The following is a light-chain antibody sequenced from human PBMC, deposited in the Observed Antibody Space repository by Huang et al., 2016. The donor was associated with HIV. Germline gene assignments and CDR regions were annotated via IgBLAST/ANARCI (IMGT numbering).Light chain of an antibody. CDR2: GVS. Sequence: IQLTQSPTSLSASVGDRVAIACRASQAIGTYLNWFQQKPGRAPKLLISGVSSLHTGAPSRFIGSGSGTEFTLTIRGLQFDDFATYFCQQSYSALITFGQGTRLEIK. CDR1: QAIGTY. V-gene: IGKV1-39*01. CDR3: QQSYSALIT. J-gene: IGKJ5*01.